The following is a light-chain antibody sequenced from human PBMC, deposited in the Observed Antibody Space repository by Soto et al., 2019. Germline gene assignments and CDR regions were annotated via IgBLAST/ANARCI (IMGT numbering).Light chain of an antibody. V-gene: IGKV3-20*01. J-gene: IGKJ2*01. CDR2: GAS. CDR3: QQYGSAPRT. Sequence: EIVLTQSPGTLSLSPGERATLSCRASRTVSSNYLAWYQQKPGQAPRLLIYGASSRATGIPDRFSGSGSGTDFTLTITVLEPEDFAVYYCQQYGSAPRTFGQGTKLEI. CDR1: RTVSSNY.